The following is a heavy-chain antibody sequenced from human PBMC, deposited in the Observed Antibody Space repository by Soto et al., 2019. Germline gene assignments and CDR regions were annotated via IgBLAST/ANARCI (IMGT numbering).Heavy chain of an antibody. J-gene: IGHJ4*02. CDR1: GFTFSSYA. V-gene: IGHV3-23*01. CDR3: AIRSSGWDFDY. D-gene: IGHD6-19*01. Sequence: EVQLLESGGGLVQPGGSLRLSCAASGFTFSSYAMNWVRQAPGKGLEWVAVISGSGGSTYYADSVKGRFTMSRDNSKKTLYLHMNRLRAEDTAVYYCAIRSSGWDFDYWGQGTQATVSS. CDR2: ISGSGGST.